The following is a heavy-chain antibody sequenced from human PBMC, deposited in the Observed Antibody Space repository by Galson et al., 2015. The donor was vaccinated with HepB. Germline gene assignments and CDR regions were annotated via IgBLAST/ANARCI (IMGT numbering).Heavy chain of an antibody. V-gene: IGHV3-30-3*01. D-gene: IGHD4-17*01. CDR1: GFTFSSYA. J-gene: IGHJ6*02. Sequence: SLRLSCAASGFTFSSYAMHWVRQAPGKGLEWVAVISYDGSNKYYADSVKGRFTISRDNSKNTLYLQMNSLRAEDTAVYYCARDQLLRRPTVTTYYYYYGMDVWGQGTTVTVSS. CDR2: ISYDGSNK. CDR3: ARDQLLRRPTVTTYYYYYGMDV.